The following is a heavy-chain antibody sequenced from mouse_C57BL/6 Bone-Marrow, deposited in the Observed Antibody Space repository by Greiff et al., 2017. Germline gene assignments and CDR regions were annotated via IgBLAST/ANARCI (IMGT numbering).Heavy chain of an antibody. CDR3: ARLRYDGYFDY. Sequence: EVQLKESGGGLVQPGESLTLSCESNEYEFPSHDMSWVRKTPEKRLELVAAINSDGGSTYYPDNMERRFIIARDNTKKPLYLQMSSLRSEDTALYYCARLRYDGYFDYWGQGTTLTVSS. CDR2: INSDGGST. CDR1: EYEFPSHD. J-gene: IGHJ2*01. V-gene: IGHV5-2*01. D-gene: IGHD2-3*01.